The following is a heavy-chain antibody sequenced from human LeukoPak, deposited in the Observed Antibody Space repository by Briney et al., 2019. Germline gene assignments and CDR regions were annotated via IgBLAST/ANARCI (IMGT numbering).Heavy chain of an antibody. CDR1: GFTFSSYG. CDR3: AKDYYDSSGYYYQSPGDY. V-gene: IGHV3-30*02. Sequence: GGSLRLSCAASGFTFSSYGMHWVRQAPGKGLEWVSFIRYDGSNKYHADSVKGRFTISRDNSKNTLYLQMNSLRAEDTAVYYCAKDYYDSSGYYYQSPGDYWGQGTLVTVSS. D-gene: IGHD3-22*01. CDR2: IRYDGSNK. J-gene: IGHJ4*02.